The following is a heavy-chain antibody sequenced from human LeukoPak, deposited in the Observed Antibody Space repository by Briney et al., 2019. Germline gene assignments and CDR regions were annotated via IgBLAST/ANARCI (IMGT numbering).Heavy chain of an antibody. D-gene: IGHD1-26*01. CDR1: GGSISSYY. V-gene: IGHV4-39*07. CDR2: IYYSGST. J-gene: IGHJ3*02. Sequence: SETLSLTCTVSGGSISSYYWGWIRQPPGKGLEWIGSIYYSGSTYYDPSLKSRVTISVDTSKNQFSLKLSSVTAADTAVYYCASRGGGSYADYGAFDIWGQGTMVTVSS. CDR3: ASRGGGSYADYGAFDI.